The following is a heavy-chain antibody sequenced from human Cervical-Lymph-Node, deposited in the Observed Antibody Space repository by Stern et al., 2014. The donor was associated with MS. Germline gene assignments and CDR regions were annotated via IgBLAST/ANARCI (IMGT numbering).Heavy chain of an antibody. J-gene: IGHJ4*02. V-gene: IGHV3-30-3*01. D-gene: IGHD2-15*01. Sequence: VQLVESGGGLVQPGRSLRLSCAPSGFTFSPFALHWVRQSPGKGLEWVAFISDDGSKEYYADSVKGRFTISRDNTNNTLYLQMTSMRTEDTAMYFCARERGYCSGGRCHPYSFDYWGQGTLVTVSS. CDR3: ARERGYCSGGRCHPYSFDY. CDR1: GFTFSPFA. CDR2: ISDDGSKE.